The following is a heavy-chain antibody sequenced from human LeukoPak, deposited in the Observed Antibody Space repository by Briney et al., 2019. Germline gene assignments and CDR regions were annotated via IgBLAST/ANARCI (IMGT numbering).Heavy chain of an antibody. Sequence: ASVKVSCKASGYTFTSYAMNWVRQAPGQGLEWMGWINTNTGNPTYAQGFTGRFVFSLDTSVSTAYLQVSSLKAEDTAVYYCARDFSSGLYAYTNFDPWGQGTLVTVSS. V-gene: IGHV7-4-1*02. CDR1: GYTFTSYA. J-gene: IGHJ5*02. D-gene: IGHD6-19*01. CDR2: INTNTGNP. CDR3: ARDFSSGLYAYTNFDP.